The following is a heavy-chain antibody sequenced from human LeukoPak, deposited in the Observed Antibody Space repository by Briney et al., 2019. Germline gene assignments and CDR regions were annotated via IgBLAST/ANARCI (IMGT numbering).Heavy chain of an antibody. Sequence: SETLSLTCAVYGGSFSGYYWSWIRQPPGKGLEWIGEINHSGSTNYNPSLKSRVTISVDTSKNQFSLKLSSVTAADTAVYYCARGSGGYSYGIYYYYGMDVWGQGTTVTVSS. D-gene: IGHD5-18*01. CDR3: ARGSGGYSYGIYYYYGMDV. CDR2: INHSGST. J-gene: IGHJ6*02. CDR1: GGSFSGYY. V-gene: IGHV4-34*01.